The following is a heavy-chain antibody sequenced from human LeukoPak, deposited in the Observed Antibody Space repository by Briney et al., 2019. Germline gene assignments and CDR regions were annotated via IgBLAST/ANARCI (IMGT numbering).Heavy chain of an antibody. J-gene: IGHJ4*02. CDR1: GASVSSGGYY. Sequence: SETLSLTCTVSGASVSSGGYYWSWLRQPPGKGLEWIGYIYYSGSTNYNPSLKSRVTISVDTSKNQFSLEVSSVTAADTAVYYCARRGGSGRSFDYWGQGTLVTVSS. CDR3: ARRGGSGRSFDY. V-gene: IGHV4-61*08. CDR2: IYYSGST. D-gene: IGHD3-10*01.